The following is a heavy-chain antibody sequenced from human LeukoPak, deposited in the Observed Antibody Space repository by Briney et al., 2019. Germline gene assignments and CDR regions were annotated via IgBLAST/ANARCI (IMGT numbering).Heavy chain of an antibody. D-gene: IGHD4-23*01. J-gene: IGHJ3*02. CDR2: ISGSGGST. Sequence: GRSLRLSCAASGFTFRSYTMSWVRQAPGKGLEWVSAISGSGGSTYYADSVKGRFTISRDNSKNTLYLQMNSLRAEDTAVYYCAKSPAVDAAFDIWGQGTMVTVSS. CDR3: AKSPAVDAAFDI. CDR1: GFTFRSYT. V-gene: IGHV3-23*01.